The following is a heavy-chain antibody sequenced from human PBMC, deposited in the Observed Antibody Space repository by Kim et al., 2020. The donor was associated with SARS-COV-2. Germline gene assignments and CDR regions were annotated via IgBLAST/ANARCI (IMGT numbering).Heavy chain of an antibody. CDR3: ASHDWFDP. V-gene: IGHV3-53*01. J-gene: IGHJ5*02. Sequence: GGSLRLSCAASGFSVSADHMSWVRQAPGKGLEWVSLIFSDRRTFYADSVKGRFTISRDDSRNTVYLEMNSLRPEDTAAYYCASHDWFDPWGHGTQVTVSS. CDR1: GFSVSADH. CDR2: IFSDRRT.